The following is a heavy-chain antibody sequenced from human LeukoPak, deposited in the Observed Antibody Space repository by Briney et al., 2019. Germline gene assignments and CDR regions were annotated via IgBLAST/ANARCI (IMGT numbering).Heavy chain of an antibody. D-gene: IGHD6-19*01. CDR1: GYTFTSYD. CDR2: MNPNSGNT. V-gene: IGHV1-8*01. J-gene: IGHJ6*02. CDR3: ARVKDSSGLYYYYGMDV. Sequence: ASVKVSCKASGYTFTSYDIHWVRQATGQGLEWMGWMNPNSGNTGYAQKFQGRVTMTRNTSISTAYMELSSLRSEDTAVYYCARVKDSSGLYYYYGMDVWGQGTTVTVSS.